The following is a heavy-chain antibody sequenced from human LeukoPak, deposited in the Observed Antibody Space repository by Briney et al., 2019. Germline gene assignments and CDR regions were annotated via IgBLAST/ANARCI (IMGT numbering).Heavy chain of an antibody. Sequence: GESLKISCKGSGYSFTSYWIVWVRQMPGKGLEWMGIIYPGDSDIRYSPSFQGRVTISADKSLSSAYLQWSSLKASDTAMYYCARHGGVAGQGGVVFQYWGQGTLVTVSS. CDR1: GYSFTSYW. J-gene: IGHJ1*01. V-gene: IGHV5-51*01. CDR3: ARHGGVAGQGGVVFQY. D-gene: IGHD6-19*01. CDR2: IYPGDSDI.